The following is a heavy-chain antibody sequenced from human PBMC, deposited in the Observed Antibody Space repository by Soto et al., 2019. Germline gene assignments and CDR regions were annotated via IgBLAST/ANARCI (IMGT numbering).Heavy chain of an antibody. CDR3: ARDLSMGGRFLAGGMDV. D-gene: IGHD3-3*01. CDR1: GFTFSSYA. V-gene: IGHV3-30-3*01. Sequence: PGGSLRLSCAASGFTFSSYAMHWVRQAPGEWLEWVAVISYYVSNKYYADSVKGRFTISRDKSKNTLYMQMNSLRAEDTAVYYCARDLSMGGRFLAGGMDVWGQGTTVTVSS. J-gene: IGHJ6*02. CDR2: ISYYVSNK.